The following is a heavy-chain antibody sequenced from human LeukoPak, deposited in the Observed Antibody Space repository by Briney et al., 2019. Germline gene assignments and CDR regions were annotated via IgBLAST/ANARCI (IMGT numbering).Heavy chain of an antibody. CDR1: GGSFSGYY. J-gene: IGHJ4*02. CDR3: ARDRVVISAFDY. Sequence: LSLTCAVYGGSFSGYYWSWIRQAPGKGLEWVSNIRSSGSTVYYADSVKGRFTISRDNAKNSLYLQMNSLRAEDTAVYYCARDRVVISAFDYWGQGTLVTVSS. D-gene: IGHD3-3*01. V-gene: IGHV3-11*01. CDR2: IRSSGSTV.